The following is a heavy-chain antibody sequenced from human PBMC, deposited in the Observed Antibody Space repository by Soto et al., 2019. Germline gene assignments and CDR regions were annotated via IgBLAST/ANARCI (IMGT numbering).Heavy chain of an antibody. J-gene: IGHJ4*02. CDR2: IYYSGST. D-gene: IGHD1-1*01. Sequence: PSETLSLTCTVSGGSISSYYWSWIRQPPGKGLEWIGYIYYSGSTNYNPSLKSRVTISVDTSKNHFSLKVTSVTAADTAVYFCARHSPPGNTWTYFDSWGRGALVTVSS. CDR3: ARHSPPGNTWTYFDS. V-gene: IGHV4-59*08. CDR1: GGSISSYY.